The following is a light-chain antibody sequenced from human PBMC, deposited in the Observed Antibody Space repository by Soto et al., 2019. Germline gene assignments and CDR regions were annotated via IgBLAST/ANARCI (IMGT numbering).Light chain of an antibody. CDR1: NSNIGGNT. J-gene: IGLJ3*02. CDR3: ASWDDSLKAWV. V-gene: IGLV1-44*01. CDR2: TNN. Sequence: QSVLTQPPLASGTPGQRVTISCSGSNSNIGGNTVSWYRQLPGTAPKLLIYTNNLRPSGVPARFSGSQAGTSASLAISRLQSDDESEYFCASWDDSLKAWVFGGGTQLTVL.